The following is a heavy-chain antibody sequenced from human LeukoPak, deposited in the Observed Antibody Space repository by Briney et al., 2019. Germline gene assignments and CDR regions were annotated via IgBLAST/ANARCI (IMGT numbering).Heavy chain of an antibody. CDR1: GFRFDSYS. J-gene: IGHJ6*02. V-gene: IGHV3-48*02. CDR2: ISSGSRDI. D-gene: IGHD2-2*01. CDR3: ARASCYLRNCYYYGMDV. Sequence: PGGSLRLSCAAFGFRFDSYSMNWVRQAPGKGLGWLSFISSGSRDIYYADSVKGRFTISRDNGKNSLYLHMNSLRDEDTAVYYCARASCYLRNCYYYGMDVWGQGTTVTVSS.